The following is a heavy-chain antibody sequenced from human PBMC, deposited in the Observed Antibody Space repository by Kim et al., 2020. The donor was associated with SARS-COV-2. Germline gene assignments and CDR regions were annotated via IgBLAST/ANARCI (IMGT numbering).Heavy chain of an antibody. V-gene: IGHV5-10-1*01. J-gene: IGHJ4*02. Sequence: GESLKISCKGSGYSFTSYWISWVRQMRWKGQEWLGRIDPCYSYTNYSPSFQGYVSISAVKSISTSYLQWSSLKATDTAMYYCAKPCDSSGTYYSGWGQVT. CDR2: IDPCYSYT. CDR1: GYSFTSYW. CDR3: AKPCDSSGTYYSG. D-gene: IGHD3-22*01.